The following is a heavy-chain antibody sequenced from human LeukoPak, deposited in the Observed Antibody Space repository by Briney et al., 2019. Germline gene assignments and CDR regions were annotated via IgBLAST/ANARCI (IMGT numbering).Heavy chain of an antibody. Sequence: SETLSLTCTVSGGSISSSSYYWGWIRQPPGKGLEWIGSIYYSGSTYYNPSLKSRVTISVDTSKNQFSLKLSSVTAADTAVYYCARHRYGSVSFPPSYRYYFGYWGQGTLVTVSS. CDR3: ARHRYGSVSFPPSYRYYFGY. D-gene: IGHD3-10*01. CDR1: GGSISSSSYY. V-gene: IGHV4-39*01. J-gene: IGHJ4*02. CDR2: IYYSGST.